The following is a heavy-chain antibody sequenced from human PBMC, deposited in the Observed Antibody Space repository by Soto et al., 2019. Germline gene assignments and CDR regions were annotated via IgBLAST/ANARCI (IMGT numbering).Heavy chain of an antibody. D-gene: IGHD4-17*01. CDR1: GYTFTGYY. V-gene: IGHV1-2*04. J-gene: IGHJ6*02. Sequence: ASVELSCKAAGYTFTGYYMHWVRQAPGQGLEWMGWISPNSGGTNYAQKFQGWVTMTRDTSISTAYMELRRLRSDDTAVYYCAREPVTTSYYYYGMDVWGQGTTVTVSS. CDR2: ISPNSGGT. CDR3: AREPVTTSYYYYGMDV.